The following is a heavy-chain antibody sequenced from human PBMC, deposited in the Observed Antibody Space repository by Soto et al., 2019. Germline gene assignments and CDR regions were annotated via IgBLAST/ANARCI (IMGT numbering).Heavy chain of an antibody. J-gene: IGHJ4*02. CDR1: GGTFSSYA. Sequence: SGKVSCKASGGTFSSYAISWVRQAPGQGLEWMGGIIPIFGTANYAQKFQGRVTITADESTSTAYMELSSLRSEDTAVYYCARSRSVEMATANFDYWGQGTLVTVSS. D-gene: IGHD5-18*01. V-gene: IGHV1-69*13. CDR2: IIPIFGTA. CDR3: ARSRSVEMATANFDY.